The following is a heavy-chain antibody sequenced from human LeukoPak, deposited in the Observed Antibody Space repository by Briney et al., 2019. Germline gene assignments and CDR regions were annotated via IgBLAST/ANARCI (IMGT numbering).Heavy chain of an antibody. CDR3: AKTAEDLYYYMDV. CDR2: IYSGGST. Sequence: GGSLRLSCAASGFTVSSNYMSWVRQAPGKGLEWVSVIYSGGSTYYADSVKGRFTISRDNSKNTVNLEMNSLRAEDTAVYYCAKTAEDLYYYMDVWGKGTTVTVSS. J-gene: IGHJ6*03. V-gene: IGHV3-53*01. CDR1: GFTVSSNY.